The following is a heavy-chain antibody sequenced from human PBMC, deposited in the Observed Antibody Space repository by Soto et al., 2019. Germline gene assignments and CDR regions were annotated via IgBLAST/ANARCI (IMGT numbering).Heavy chain of an antibody. Sequence: EVHLVESGGGMVQPGGSVRLSCAASAFTFRNSWMRWVRQAPGKGLECVAKIKEDGSETYYVDSVQGRFTVSRDNAENSVYLQLKRLTVEDKAMYYCGRASSSTRGAIYYWGQLTLVTLSS. V-gene: IGHV3-7*04. CDR3: GRASSSTRGAIYY. CDR2: IKEDGSET. J-gene: IGHJ4*02. D-gene: IGHD2-2*01. CDR1: AFTFRNSW.